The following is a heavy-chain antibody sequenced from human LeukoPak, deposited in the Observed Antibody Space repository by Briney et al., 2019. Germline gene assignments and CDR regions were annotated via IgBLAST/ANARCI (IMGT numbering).Heavy chain of an antibody. V-gene: IGHV4-39*01. J-gene: IGHJ4*02. D-gene: IGHD3-16*01. CDR1: GDSISSSPYY. CDR3: ARAQLGGPVDY. Sequence: PSETLSLTCTVSGDSISSSPYYWGWIRQPPGKGLEWIGSFYYSGSTYYNPSLQSRVTISVDTSKNQLSLKLSSVTAADTAVYYCARAQLGGPVDYWGRGTLVTVSS. CDR2: FYYSGST.